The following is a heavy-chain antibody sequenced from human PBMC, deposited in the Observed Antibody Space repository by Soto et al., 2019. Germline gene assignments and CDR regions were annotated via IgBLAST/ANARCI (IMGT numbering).Heavy chain of an antibody. CDR1: SGSISSTIYS. J-gene: IGHJ5*02. Sequence: QLQLQESGPGLVKPSETLSLTCTVSSGSISSTIYSWDWIRQPPGKGLEWIGSIFYSGSTYYNPSLKCRVSISVVKSMNLLSLTLTSVTAADTSLSHCAIQYRVVSCHRFVPWGQGTLVTVSS. D-gene: IGHD5-12*01. V-gene: IGHV4-39*01. CDR2: IFYSGST. CDR3: AIQYRVVSCHRFVP.